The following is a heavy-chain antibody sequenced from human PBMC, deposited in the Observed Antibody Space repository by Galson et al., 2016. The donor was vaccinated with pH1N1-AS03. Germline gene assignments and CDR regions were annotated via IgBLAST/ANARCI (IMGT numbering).Heavy chain of an antibody. CDR1: AGSISTYY. CDR2: IYFRGRT. CDR3: ARVRSEWLGVNSSWYGIDS. D-gene: IGHD2-2*01. V-gene: IGHV4-59*01. Sequence: SETLSLTCTVSAGSISTYYWTWIRQPPGRGLEWIGYIYFRGRTNCSPSLKSRANISLDRSRNQFSLNLNSVTAADTAVYYCARVRSEWLGVNSSWYGIDSWGQGTLVTVSS. J-gene: IGHJ4*02.